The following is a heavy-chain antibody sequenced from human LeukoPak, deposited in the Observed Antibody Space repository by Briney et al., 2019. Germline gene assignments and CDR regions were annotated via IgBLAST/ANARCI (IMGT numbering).Heavy chain of an antibody. V-gene: IGHV4-31*03. CDR1: GGSISSGGYY. CDR2: IYYSGST. CDR3: AARGDSDAFDI. Sequence: SETLSLTCTVSGGSISSGGYYWSWIRQHPGKGLEWIGYIYYSGSTYYNPSLKSRVTISVDTSKNQFSLKLSSVTAADTAVYYCAARGDSDAFDIWGQGTMVTVSS. J-gene: IGHJ3*02. D-gene: IGHD4-17*01.